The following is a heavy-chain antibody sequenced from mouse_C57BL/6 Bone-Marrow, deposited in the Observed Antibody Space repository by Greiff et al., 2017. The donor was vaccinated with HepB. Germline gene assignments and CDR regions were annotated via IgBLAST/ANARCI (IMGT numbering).Heavy chain of an antibody. CDR3: ARSSYYGSRYWYFDV. V-gene: IGHV7-3*01. J-gene: IGHJ1*03. D-gene: IGHD1-1*01. CDR2: IRNKANGYTT. Sequence: EVQLVESGGGLVQPGGSLSLSYAASGFTFTDYYMSWVRQPPGKALEWLGFIRNKANGYTTEYSASVKGRFTISRDNSQSILYLQMNALRAEDSATYYCARSSYYGSRYWYFDVWGTGTTVTVSS. CDR1: GFTFTDYY.